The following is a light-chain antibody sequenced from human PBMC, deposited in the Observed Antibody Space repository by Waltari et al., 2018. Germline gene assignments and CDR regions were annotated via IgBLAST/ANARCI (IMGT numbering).Light chain of an antibody. Sequence: QSALTQPASVSGSPGQSIAISCTGTSSDVGAYDSVSWYQQHPGKAPKPVIYEVRNRPSGVSNRFSGSRSGNTASLTISGLQAEDEADYYCCSYTSSSVSYVFGTGTRVTVL. CDR2: EVR. CDR1: SSDVGAYDS. CDR3: CSYTSSSVSYV. J-gene: IGLJ1*01. V-gene: IGLV2-14*01.